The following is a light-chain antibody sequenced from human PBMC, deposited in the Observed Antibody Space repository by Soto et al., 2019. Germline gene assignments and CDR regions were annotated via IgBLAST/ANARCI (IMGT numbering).Light chain of an antibody. CDR1: QSISSY. V-gene: IGKV1-39*01. J-gene: IGKJ4*01. CDR2: AAS. CDR3: QQGYSTPIT. Sequence: DIQMTQSPSSLSASLGGRVSITCRASQSISSYLNWYQQKPGKAPKVLIYAASNLQSGVPSRFSGSGSGTDFALTISSLQPEHFATYYCQQGYSTPITFGGGTKVDIK.